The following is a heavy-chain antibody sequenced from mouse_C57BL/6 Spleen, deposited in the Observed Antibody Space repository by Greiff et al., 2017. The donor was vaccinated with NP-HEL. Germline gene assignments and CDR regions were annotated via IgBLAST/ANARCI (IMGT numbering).Heavy chain of an antibody. V-gene: IGHV1-5*01. CDR2: IYPGNSDT. CDR3: AGPYYYSSGYYWYFDV. D-gene: IGHD1-1*01. Sequence: EVQLQQSGTVLARPGASVKMSCKTSGYTFTSYWMHWVKQRPGQGLEWIGAIYPGNSDTSYNQKFKGKAKLTAVTSASTAYMELSSLTNEDSAVYYCAGPYYYSSGYYWYFDVWGTGTTVTVSS. CDR1: GYTFTSYW. J-gene: IGHJ1*03.